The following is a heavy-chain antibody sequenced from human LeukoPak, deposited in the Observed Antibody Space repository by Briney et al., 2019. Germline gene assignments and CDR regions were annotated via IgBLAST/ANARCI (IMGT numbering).Heavy chain of an antibody. V-gene: IGHV4-59*01. J-gene: IGHJ4*02. D-gene: IGHD3-22*01. CDR3: ASLRSGYTYYFDY. CDR1: GGSISSYY. Sequence: SETLSLTCTVSGGSISSYYWSWIRQPPGKGLEWIGYIYYSGSTNYNPSLKSRVTISVDTSKNQFSLKLSSVTAADTAVYYCASLRSGYTYYFDYWGQGTLVTVSS. CDR2: IYYSGST.